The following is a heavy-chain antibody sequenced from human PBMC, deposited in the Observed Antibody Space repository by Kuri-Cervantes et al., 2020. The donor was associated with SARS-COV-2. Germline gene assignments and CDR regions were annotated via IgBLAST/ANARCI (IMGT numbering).Heavy chain of an antibody. CDR2: IIPIFGTA. CDR1: GGTFSSYA. V-gene: IGHV1-69*06. J-gene: IGHJ4*02. CDR3: ARDLANRGVRGVIRLIGLDY. D-gene: IGHD3-10*01. Sequence: SVKVSCKASGGTFSSYAISWVRQAPGQGLEWMGGIIPIFGTANYAQKFQGRVTITADKSTSTAYMELSSLRSEDTAVYYCARDLANRGVRGVIRLIGLDYWGQGTLVTVSS.